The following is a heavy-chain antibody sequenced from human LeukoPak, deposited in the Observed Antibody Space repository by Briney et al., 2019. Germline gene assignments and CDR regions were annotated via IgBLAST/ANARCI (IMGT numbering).Heavy chain of an antibody. D-gene: IGHD6-13*01. J-gene: IGHJ1*01. CDR1: GGSVNSGGYS. V-gene: IGHV4-30-4*07. CDR3: ARYSLSREDFQD. Sequence: PSETLSLTCVVSGGSVNSGGYSWSWIRQPPETGLEWIGYIYDTGSTLYNPSLESRLTISIDTSKNQFSLRLSSVTAADTAVYFCARYSLSREDFQDWGQGTLVTVSS. CDR2: IYDTGST.